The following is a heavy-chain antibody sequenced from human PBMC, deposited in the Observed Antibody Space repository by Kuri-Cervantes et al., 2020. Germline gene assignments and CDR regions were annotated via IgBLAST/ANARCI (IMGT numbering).Heavy chain of an antibody. Sequence: GGSLRLSCAASGFTFSSYGMHWVRQAPGKGLEWVAFIRYDGSNKYYADSVKGRFTISRDNAKKSLYLQMNSLRAEDTAVYYCARDRVGGYSYGPAPYWGQGTLVTVSS. CDR3: ARDRVGGYSYGPAPY. D-gene: IGHD5-18*01. CDR2: IRYDGSNK. V-gene: IGHV3-30*02. CDR1: GFTFSSYG. J-gene: IGHJ4*02.